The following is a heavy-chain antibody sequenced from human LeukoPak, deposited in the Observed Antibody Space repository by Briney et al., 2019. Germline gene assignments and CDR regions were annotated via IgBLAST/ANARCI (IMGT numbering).Heavy chain of an antibody. V-gene: IGHV4-34*01. D-gene: IGHD3-9*01. CDR1: GGSFSGYY. Sequence: SETLSLTCAVYGGSFSGYYWSWIRQPPGKGLEWIGEINHSGSTNYNPSLKSRVTISVDTSKNQFSLKLSSVTAADTAVYYCASFHRLRHFDTTADYWGQGTLVTVSS. CDR3: ASFHRLRHFDTTADY. J-gene: IGHJ4*02. CDR2: INHSGST.